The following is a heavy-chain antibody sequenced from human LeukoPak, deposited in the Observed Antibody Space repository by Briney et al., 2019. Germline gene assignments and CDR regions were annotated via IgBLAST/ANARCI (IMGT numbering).Heavy chain of an antibody. D-gene: IGHD6-19*01. Sequence: SQTLSLTCAISGDSVSSNSAAWNWIRQSPSRGLEWLGRTYYRSKWYNDYAVSVKSRITINPDTSKNQFSLQLNSVTPEDTAVYYCARAKFDSSGWYNYYYYYGMDVWGQGTTVTVSS. V-gene: IGHV6-1*01. CDR2: TYYRSKWYN. CDR1: GDSVSSNSAA. J-gene: IGHJ6*02. CDR3: ARAKFDSSGWYNYYYYYGMDV.